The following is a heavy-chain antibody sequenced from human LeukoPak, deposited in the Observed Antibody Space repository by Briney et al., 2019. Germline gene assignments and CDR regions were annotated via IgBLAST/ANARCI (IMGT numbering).Heavy chain of an antibody. J-gene: IGHJ4*02. D-gene: IGHD2-15*01. CDR1: GGSISTTYY. Sequence: PSETLSLTCTVSGGSISTTYYWGLIRQPPGKGLEWIGSIYYSGSTYYNPSLKSRVTISVDTSKNQFSLKLSSVTAADTAVYYCARHGTRYCSGGSCLYYWGQGTLVTVSS. V-gene: IGHV4-39*01. CDR3: ARHGTRYCSGGSCLYY. CDR2: IYYSGST.